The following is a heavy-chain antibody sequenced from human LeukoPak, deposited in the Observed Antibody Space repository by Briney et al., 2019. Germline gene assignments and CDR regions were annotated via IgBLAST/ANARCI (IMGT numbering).Heavy chain of an antibody. CDR1: GGSISSGNYF. Sequence: SETLSLTCTVSGGSISSGNYFWSWIRQPAGKGLEWIGRIYTTGSTNYNPSLKSRVTISVDTSKNQFSLNLSSMTAADTAVYYCARDVYAGGAVYWFDPWGQGTLVTVSS. CDR3: ARDVYAGGAVYWFDP. J-gene: IGHJ5*02. CDR2: IYTTGST. V-gene: IGHV4-61*02. D-gene: IGHD3-16*01.